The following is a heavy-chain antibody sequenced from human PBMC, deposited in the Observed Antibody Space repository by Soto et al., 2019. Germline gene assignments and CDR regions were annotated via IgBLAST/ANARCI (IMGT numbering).Heavy chain of an antibody. CDR3: ARDTPPTDS. CDR1: GYTFTSYH. Sequence: QVQLVQSGAEVKKPGASVKVSCKTSGYTFTSYHISWVRQAPGQGLEWMGWISAYNTNTNYAQKFQGRVTMTTDTLTRKTYLELRTLRSDNTSVYYCARDTPPTDSWCQGALGTVSS. J-gene: IGHJ5*01. V-gene: IGHV1-18*01. CDR2: ISAYNTNT.